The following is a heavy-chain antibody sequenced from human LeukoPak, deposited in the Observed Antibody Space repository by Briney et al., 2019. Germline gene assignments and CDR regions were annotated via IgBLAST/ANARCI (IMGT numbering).Heavy chain of an antibody. D-gene: IGHD2-21*02. CDR3: ARDHYCGGDCYSRNYFYYYGMDV. V-gene: IGHV1-2*02. CDR1: GYTFTNYY. Sequence: ASVKVSCKASGYTFTNYYMHWVRQAPGQGLEWMGWINPKSGGTNYAQKFQGRVTMTCDTSITTAYMELSRLRSDDTAVYYCARDHYCGGDCYSRNYFYYYGMDVWGQGTTVTVSS. J-gene: IGHJ6*02. CDR2: INPKSGGT.